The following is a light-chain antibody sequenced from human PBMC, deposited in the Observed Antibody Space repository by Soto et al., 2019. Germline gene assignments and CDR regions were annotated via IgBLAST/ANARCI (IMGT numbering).Light chain of an antibody. CDR3: QQRSNWPKT. CDR1: QSVSSY. V-gene: IGKV3-11*01. J-gene: IGKJ1*01. Sequence: IVLTQSPATLSLSPGERATLSCRASQSVSSYLAWYQQKPGQAPRLLIYDASNRATGIPARFSGSGSGTDFTLTISSPEPEDFAVYYCQQRSNWPKTFGQGTKVDIK. CDR2: DAS.